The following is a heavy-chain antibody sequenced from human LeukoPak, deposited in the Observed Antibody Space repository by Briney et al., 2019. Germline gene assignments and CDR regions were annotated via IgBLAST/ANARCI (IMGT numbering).Heavy chain of an antibody. CDR1: GGSISSYY. J-gene: IGHJ6*03. V-gene: IGHV4-4*07. CDR2: IYTSGST. D-gene: IGHD6-13*01. CDR3: ARGVAAAGFYYYYYYMDV. Sequence: SETLSLTCTVSGGSISSYYWSWIRQPAGKGLEWIGRIYTSGSTNYNPSLKSRVTMSVDTSKNQFSLKLSSVTAADTAVYYCARGVAAAGFYYYYYYMDVWGKGTTVTVSS.